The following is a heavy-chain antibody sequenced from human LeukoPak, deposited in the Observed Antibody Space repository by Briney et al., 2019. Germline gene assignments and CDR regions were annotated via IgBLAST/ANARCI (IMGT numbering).Heavy chain of an antibody. CDR3: AKDDVRGD. CDR2: ISGIGPGT. Sequence: HPGGSLRLSCAASGFTFSSYVMSWVRQAPGKGLEWVSAISGIGPGTYYADSVKGRFTISRDNSKNTLYLQMNSLRVEDTALYYCAKDDVRGDWGQGTLVTVSS. D-gene: IGHD3-10*01. CDR1: GFTFSSYV. J-gene: IGHJ4*02. V-gene: IGHV3-23*01.